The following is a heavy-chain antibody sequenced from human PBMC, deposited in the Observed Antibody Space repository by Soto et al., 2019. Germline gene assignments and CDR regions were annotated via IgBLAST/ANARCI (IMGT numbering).Heavy chain of an antibody. Sequence: GGSLRLSCAASGFTFSSYAMHWVRQAPGKGLEWVAVISYDGSNKYYADSVKGRFTISRDNSKNTLYLQMNSLRAEDTAVYYCARDLGYDFWSGYYTGTHFDYWGQGTLVTVSS. CDR1: GFTFSSYA. CDR3: ARDLGYDFWSGYYTGTHFDY. V-gene: IGHV3-30-3*01. CDR2: ISYDGSNK. D-gene: IGHD3-3*01. J-gene: IGHJ4*02.